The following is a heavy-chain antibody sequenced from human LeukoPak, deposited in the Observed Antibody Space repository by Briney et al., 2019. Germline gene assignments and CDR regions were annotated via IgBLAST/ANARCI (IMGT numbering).Heavy chain of an antibody. CDR1: GFSFSDFW. CDR2: IRGDGYDT. V-gene: IGHV3-74*01. D-gene: IGHD3-10*01. Sequence: GGSLRLSCTASGFSFSDFWMHWVRQVPGKGLVWVSRIRGDGYDTNYADSVRGRFTISRDNDQNTLYLQMNSLRTEDTAVYYCASDRVLGSGSLDNWGQGTLVTVSS. J-gene: IGHJ4*02. CDR3: ASDRVLGSGSLDN.